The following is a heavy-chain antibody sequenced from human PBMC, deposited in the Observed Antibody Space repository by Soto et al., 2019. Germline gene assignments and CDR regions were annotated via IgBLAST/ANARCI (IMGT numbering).Heavy chain of an antibody. J-gene: IGHJ3*02. CDR3: AKDIGGSYDAFDI. CDR2: ISWNSGSI. V-gene: IGHV3-9*01. Sequence: GGSLRLSCAASGFTFEDYAMHWVRQAPGKGLEWVSGISWNSGSIGYADSVKGRFTISRDNAKSYLYLQMNSLRAEDTALYYCAKDIGGSYDAFDIWGQGTMVTVSS. CDR1: GFTFEDYA. D-gene: IGHD1-26*01.